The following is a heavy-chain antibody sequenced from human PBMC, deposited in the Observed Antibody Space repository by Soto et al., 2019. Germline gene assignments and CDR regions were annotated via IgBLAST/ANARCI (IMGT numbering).Heavy chain of an antibody. CDR3: WRHDKTALPPLDS. V-gene: IGHV1-69*06. Sequence: QVHLVQSGAEVKSPGSAVKVSCKVSGAGDTFSNYGLNWMRQAPGQGLEWMGGNIPAFGTANYAQKFQGRVTITADTSTTTAYMELSSLRSDDTAVYYCWRHDKTALPPLDSWGQGTLVSVSS. D-gene: IGHD1-1*01. CDR1: GAGDTFSNYG. CDR2: NIPAFGTA. J-gene: IGHJ4*02.